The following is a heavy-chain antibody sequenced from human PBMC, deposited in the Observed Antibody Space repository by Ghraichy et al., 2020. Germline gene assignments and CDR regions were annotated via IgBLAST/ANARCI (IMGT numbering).Heavy chain of an antibody. CDR2: IHYSGNT. Sequence: SETLSLTCSVSSGSISSHYWNWIRQSPGKGLEWLGHIHYSGNTKYNPSLKSRVTISLETSKNQFSLKLSPVTAADTAVYYLSGYRGGTAGEGEFDYWGQGTLVTVSS. D-gene: IGHD5-12*01. V-gene: IGHV4-59*11. J-gene: IGHJ4*02. CDR3: SGYRGGTAGEGEFDY. CDR1: SGSISSHY.